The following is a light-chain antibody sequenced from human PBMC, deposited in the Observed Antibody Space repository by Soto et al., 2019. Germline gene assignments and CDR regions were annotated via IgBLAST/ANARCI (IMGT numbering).Light chain of an antibody. CDR1: SSDVGSYNL. Sequence: QSALTPPASVSGSPGQSITISCTGTSSDVGSYNLVSWYQQHPGKAPKLMIYEGSKRPSGVSNRFSGSKSGNTASLTISGLQAEDEADYYCCSYGGRDVVFGGGTKLTVL. CDR2: EGS. V-gene: IGLV2-23*01. CDR3: CSYGGRDVV. J-gene: IGLJ2*01.